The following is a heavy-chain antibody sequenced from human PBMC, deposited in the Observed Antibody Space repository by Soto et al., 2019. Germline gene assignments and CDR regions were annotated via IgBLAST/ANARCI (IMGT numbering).Heavy chain of an antibody. CDR1: GYSFTSYW. CDR3: ARQIAVAGPRNNWFDP. D-gene: IGHD6-19*01. CDR2: IYPGDSDT. V-gene: IGHV5-51*01. J-gene: IGHJ5*02. Sequence: GESLKISCKGSGYSFTSYWIGWVRQMPGKGLEWMGIIYPGDSDTRYSPSFQGQVTISADKSISTAYLQWSSLKASDTAMYYCARQIAVAGPRNNWFDPWGQGTLVTVSS.